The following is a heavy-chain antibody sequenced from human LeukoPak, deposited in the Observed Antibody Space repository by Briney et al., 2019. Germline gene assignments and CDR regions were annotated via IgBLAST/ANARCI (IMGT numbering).Heavy chain of an antibody. J-gene: IGHJ4*02. CDR3: ARRPIAVAVFDY. V-gene: IGHV1-69*13. CDR1: GGTFSSYA. CDR2: IIPTFGTA. Sequence: ASVKVSCKASGGTFSSYAISWVRQAPGQGLEWMGGIIPTFGTANYAQKFQGRVTITADESTSTAYMGLSSLRSEDTAVYYCARRPIAVAVFDYWGQGTLVTVSS. D-gene: IGHD6-19*01.